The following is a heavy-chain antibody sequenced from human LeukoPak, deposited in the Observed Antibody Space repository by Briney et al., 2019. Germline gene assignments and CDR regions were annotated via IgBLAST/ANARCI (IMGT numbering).Heavy chain of an antibody. CDR3: ARACTSSRQSSPYYFDY. Sequence: SETLSVTCTVSGGSIISSSYYWGWIRQPPGKGLEWIGSIYYSGSTYYNPSLKSRVTISVDTSKNQFSLKLSSVTAADTAVYYCARACTSSRQSSPYYFDYWGQGTLVTVSS. V-gene: IGHV4-39*07. CDR1: GGSIISSSYY. D-gene: IGHD6-13*01. J-gene: IGHJ4*02. CDR2: IYYSGST.